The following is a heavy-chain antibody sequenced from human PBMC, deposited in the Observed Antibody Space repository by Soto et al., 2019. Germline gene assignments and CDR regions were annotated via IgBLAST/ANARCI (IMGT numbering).Heavy chain of an antibody. CDR1: GFTFSSYA. J-gene: IGHJ3*02. V-gene: IGHV3-23*01. CDR2: ISGSGGST. D-gene: IGHD3-22*01. Sequence: GSLRLFCAASGFTFSSYAMSWVRQAPGKGLEWVSAISGSGGSTYYADSVKGRFTISRDNSKNTLYLQMNSLRAEDTAVYYCARDYYDSSGFGAFDIWGQGTMVTVSS. CDR3: ARDYYDSSGFGAFDI.